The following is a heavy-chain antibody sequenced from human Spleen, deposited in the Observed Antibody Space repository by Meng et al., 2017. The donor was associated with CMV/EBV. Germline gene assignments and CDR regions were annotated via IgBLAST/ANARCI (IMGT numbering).Heavy chain of an antibody. J-gene: IGHJ6*02. CDR3: ARGREIVLVPGATGSRTYYYYGMDV. CDR1: GGSVSSGSYY. V-gene: IGHV4-61*01. D-gene: IGHD2-2*01. CDR2: IYYSGST. Sequence: LSCTVSGGSVSSGSYYWSWIRQPPGKGLEWIGYIYYSGSTNYNPSLKSRVTISVDTSKKQFSLKLSSVTAADTAVYYCARGREIVLVPGATGSRTYYYYGMDVWGQGTTVTVSS.